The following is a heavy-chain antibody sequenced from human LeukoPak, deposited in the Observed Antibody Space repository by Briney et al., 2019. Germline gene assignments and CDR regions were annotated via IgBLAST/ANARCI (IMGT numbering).Heavy chain of an antibody. D-gene: IGHD3-3*01. CDR2: INTNTGNP. CDR3: AKWGGGDFWSSYPILYYYYGMDV. V-gene: IGHV7-4-1*02. Sequence: ASVKVSCKASGYTFTSYAMNWVRQAPGQGLEWMGWINTNTGNPTYAQGFTGRFVFSLDTSVSTAYLQISSLKAEDTAVYYCAKWGGGDFWSSYPILYYYYGMDVWGQGTTVTVSS. J-gene: IGHJ6*02. CDR1: GYTFTSYA.